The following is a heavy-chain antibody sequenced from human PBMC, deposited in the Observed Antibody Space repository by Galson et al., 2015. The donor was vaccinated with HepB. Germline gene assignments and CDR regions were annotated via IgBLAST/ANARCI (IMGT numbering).Heavy chain of an antibody. D-gene: IGHD6-13*01. CDR2: IWFDETNK. V-gene: IGHV3-33*01. Sequence: SLRLSCAASGFTFSQYGMHWVRQAPGKGLEWVAIIWFDETNKYYAGSVKGRFTVSRDNSKNTLYLQMNSLRVDDTAVYYCVRDGSLSSSWYGRLVYWGQGTLVTVSS. CDR3: VRDGSLSSSWYGRLVY. J-gene: IGHJ4*02. CDR1: GFTFSQYG.